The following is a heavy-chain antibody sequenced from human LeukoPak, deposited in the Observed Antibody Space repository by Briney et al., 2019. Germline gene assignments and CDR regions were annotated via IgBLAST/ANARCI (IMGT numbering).Heavy chain of an antibody. CDR2: IGAYNGNT. J-gene: IGHJ4*02. CDR3: ARGPRTLPTISFDY. CDR1: GYTFTSYG. Sequence: EASVKVSCKASGYTFTSYGISWVRQAPGQGLEWMGWIGAYNGNTNYAQKLQGRVTMTTDTSTSTAYMELRSLRSDDTAVYYCARGPRTLPTISFDYWGQGTLVTVSS. V-gene: IGHV1-18*01. D-gene: IGHD3-3*02.